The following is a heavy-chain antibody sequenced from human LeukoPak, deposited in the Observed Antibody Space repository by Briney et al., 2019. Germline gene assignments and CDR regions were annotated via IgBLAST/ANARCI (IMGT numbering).Heavy chain of an antibody. D-gene: IGHD3-3*01. Sequence: SVKVSCKASGGTFSSYAISWVRQAPGQGLEWMGGIIPIFGTANYAQKFQGRVTITTDESTSTAYKELSSLRSEDTAVYYCATVLEWLFGYWGQGTLVTVSS. J-gene: IGHJ4*02. CDR2: IIPIFGTA. V-gene: IGHV1-69*05. CDR1: GGTFSSYA. CDR3: ATVLEWLFGY.